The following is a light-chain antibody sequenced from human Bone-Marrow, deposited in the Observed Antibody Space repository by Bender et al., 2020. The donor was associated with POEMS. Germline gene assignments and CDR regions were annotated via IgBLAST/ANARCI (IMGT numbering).Light chain of an antibody. J-gene: IGLJ2*01. CDR2: EDT. V-gene: IGLV3-21*02. Sequence: SYELTQPPSVSVSPGQTARITCSGDALPQKYVSWYQQKSGQAPVQVIYEDTKRPSGIPDRFSGSNSGNTATLTINRVEAGDEADYSCQVWDGAGDHPVFGGGTKLTVL. CDR3: QVWDGAGDHPV. CDR1: ALPQKY.